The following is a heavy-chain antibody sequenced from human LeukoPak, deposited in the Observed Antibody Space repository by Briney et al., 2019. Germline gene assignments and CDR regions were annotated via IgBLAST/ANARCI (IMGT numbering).Heavy chain of an antibody. CDR1: GFTFSSYS. V-gene: IGHV3-21*01. J-gene: IGHJ6*02. CDR3: ARVGCSSTSCYKGDYYYYYGMDV. CDR2: ISSSSSYI. Sequence: GGSLRPSCAASGFTFSSYSMNWVRQAPGKGLECVSSISSSSSYIYYADSVKGRFTISRDNAKNSLYLQMNSLRAEDTAVYYCARVGCSSTSCYKGDYYYYYGMDVWGQGTTVTVSS. D-gene: IGHD2-2*02.